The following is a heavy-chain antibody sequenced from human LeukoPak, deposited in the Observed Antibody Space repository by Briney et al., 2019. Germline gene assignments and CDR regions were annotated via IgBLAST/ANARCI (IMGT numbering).Heavy chain of an antibody. CDR3: ARGPPNWGYDY. J-gene: IGHJ4*02. D-gene: IGHD7-27*01. Sequence: GGSLRLSCVASGFTFGKYWMSWVRQAPGKGLEWVANIKLDGSEKNYVDSVKGRFTISRDNTKNSLYLQMNSLRAEDTAVFYCARGPPNWGYDYWGQGTLVTVSS. CDR1: GFTFGKYW. CDR2: IKLDGSEK. V-gene: IGHV3-7*03.